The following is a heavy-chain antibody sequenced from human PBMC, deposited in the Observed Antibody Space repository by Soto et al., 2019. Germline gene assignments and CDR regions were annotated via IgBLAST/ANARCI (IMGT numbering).Heavy chain of an antibody. CDR1: GFTFSSYA. CDR3: ARDLYYYASSGSPIDY. CDR2: ISYDGSNK. J-gene: IGHJ4*02. V-gene: IGHV3-30-3*01. D-gene: IGHD3-22*01. Sequence: QVQLVESGGGVVQPGRSLRLSCAASGFTFSSYAMHWVRQAPGKGLEWVAVISYDGSNKYYADSVKGRFTISRDNSKNXLDLQMNSLRAEDTAVYYCARDLYYYASSGSPIDYWGQGTLVTVSS.